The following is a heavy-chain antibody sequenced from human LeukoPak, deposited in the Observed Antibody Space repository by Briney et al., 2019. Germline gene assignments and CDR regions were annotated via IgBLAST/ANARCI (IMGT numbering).Heavy chain of an antibody. Sequence: ASVKVSCKASGYTFTSYDINWVRQATGQGLEWMGWMNPNSGNTGYAQKLQGRVTMTRNTSISTAYMELSSLRSEDTAVYYCARGGGLSSSWYKNGAEYFQHWGQGTLVTVSS. V-gene: IGHV1-8*01. CDR1: GYTFTSYD. CDR2: MNPNSGNT. J-gene: IGHJ1*01. D-gene: IGHD6-13*01. CDR3: ARGGGLSSSWYKNGAEYFQH.